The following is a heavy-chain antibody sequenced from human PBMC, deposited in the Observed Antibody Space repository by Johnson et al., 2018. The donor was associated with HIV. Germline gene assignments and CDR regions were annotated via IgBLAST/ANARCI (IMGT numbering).Heavy chain of an antibody. Sequence: QVQLVESGGGVVRPGRSLRLSCAACEFTFSRFAMHWVRQAPGKGLEWVSVISYDGSNKYYADSVKGRFIISRDHSKNTLYLQMNSLRAEDTAVYYCARDQHGPLVPTVMRDDAFDIWGQGTMVTVSS. D-gene: IGHD5-12*01. V-gene: IGHV3-30-3*01. CDR1: EFTFSRFA. CDR2: ISYDGSNK. J-gene: IGHJ3*02. CDR3: ARDQHGPLVPTVMRDDAFDI.